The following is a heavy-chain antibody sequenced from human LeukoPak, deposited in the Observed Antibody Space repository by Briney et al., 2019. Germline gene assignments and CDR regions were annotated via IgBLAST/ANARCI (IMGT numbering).Heavy chain of an antibody. Sequence: SVKVSCKASGGTFSSYAISWVRQAPGQGLEWMGRIIPIFGTANYAQKFQGRVTITTDESTSTAYMELSSLRSQDTAVYYCARDAPDFWSGFDAFDIWGQGTMVTVSS. CDR3: ARDAPDFWSGFDAFDI. J-gene: IGHJ3*02. CDR1: GGTFSSYA. CDR2: IIPIFGTA. D-gene: IGHD3-3*01. V-gene: IGHV1-69*05.